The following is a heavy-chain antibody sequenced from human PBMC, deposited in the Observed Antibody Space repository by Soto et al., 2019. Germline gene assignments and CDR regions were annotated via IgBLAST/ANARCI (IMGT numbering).Heavy chain of an antibody. V-gene: IGHV4-39*01. CDR1: GGSISSSSYY. CDR3: ARSTYYDFWSGSDSDAFDI. Sequence: QLQLQESGPGLVKPSETLSLTCTVSGGSISSSSYYWGWIRQPPGKGLEWIGSIYYSGSTYYNPSLMCRVTISVDTSKIQFSLKLSSVTAADTAVYYCARSTYYDFWSGSDSDAFDIWGQGTMVTVSS. D-gene: IGHD3-3*01. CDR2: IYYSGST. J-gene: IGHJ3*02.